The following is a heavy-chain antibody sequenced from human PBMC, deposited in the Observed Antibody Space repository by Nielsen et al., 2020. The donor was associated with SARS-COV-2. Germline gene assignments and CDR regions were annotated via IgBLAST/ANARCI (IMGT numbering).Heavy chain of an antibody. J-gene: IGHJ4*02. D-gene: IGHD6-13*01. Sequence: SETLSLTCAAYGGSFSGYYWSWIRQPPGKGLEWIGEINHSGSTNYNPSLKSRVTISVDTSKNQFSLKLSSVTAADTAVYYCARLTYSSSWYVIYWGQGTLVTVSS. V-gene: IGHV4-34*01. CDR2: INHSGST. CDR3: ARLTYSSSWYVIY. CDR1: GGSFSGYY.